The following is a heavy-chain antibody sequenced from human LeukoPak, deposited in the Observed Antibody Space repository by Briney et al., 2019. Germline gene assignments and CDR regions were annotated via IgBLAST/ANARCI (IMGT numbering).Heavy chain of an antibody. CDR1: GFTFSSYA. J-gene: IGHJ3*02. CDR3: ARDSDFWSGIDAFDI. Sequence: GGSLRLSCAASGFTFSSYAMSWVRQAPGKGLEWVSSISSSSSYIYYADSVKGRFTISRDNAKNSLYLQMNSLRAEDTAVYYCARDSDFWSGIDAFDIWGQGTMVTVSS. D-gene: IGHD3-3*01. CDR2: ISSSSSYI. V-gene: IGHV3-21*01.